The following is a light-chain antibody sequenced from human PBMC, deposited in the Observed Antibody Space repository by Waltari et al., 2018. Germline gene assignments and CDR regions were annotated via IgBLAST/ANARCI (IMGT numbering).Light chain of an antibody. Sequence: QSALTQPASVSGSPGLSITLSCSGTSSDVGSYNLVSWYQQHPGKAPRLIIYEVNKRPSGFSNRFSGSKSGKKASLTIAGLQAEDEADYFCCAYAGANMLLFGGGTRLTVL. CDR2: EVN. CDR3: CAYAGANMLL. J-gene: IGLJ3*02. V-gene: IGLV2-23*02. CDR1: SSDVGSYNL.